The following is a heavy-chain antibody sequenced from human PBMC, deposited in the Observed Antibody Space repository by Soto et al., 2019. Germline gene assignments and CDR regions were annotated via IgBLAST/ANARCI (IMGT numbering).Heavy chain of an antibody. D-gene: IGHD3-22*01. J-gene: IGHJ4*02. CDR2: ISSSSTTI. CDR1: GFTFSSYG. Sequence: EVQLVESGGGLVQPGGSLRLSCAASGFTFSSYGMNWVRQAPGKGLEWVSYISSSSTTIYYADSVKGRFTIFRDNAKNSLYLQLNSLRYEDTAVYSCAGSPYYYDSSNYYGYWGQGTLVTVSS. CDR3: AGSPYYYDSSNYYGY. V-gene: IGHV3-48*02.